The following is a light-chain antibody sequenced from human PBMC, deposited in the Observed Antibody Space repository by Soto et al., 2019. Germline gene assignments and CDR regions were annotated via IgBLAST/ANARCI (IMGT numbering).Light chain of an antibody. CDR2: DVS. CDR3: QQFNSYPIT. V-gene: IGKV1-13*02. Sequence: AIQVTQSPSSLSASVGDRVTMTCRASQDIRGALAWYQQKSGKPPNLLIYDVSTLEGGVPSRLSGSGSGTELTLTISSLQPEDFGTYYCQQFNSYPITFGHGTRLEIK. J-gene: IGKJ5*01. CDR1: QDIRGA.